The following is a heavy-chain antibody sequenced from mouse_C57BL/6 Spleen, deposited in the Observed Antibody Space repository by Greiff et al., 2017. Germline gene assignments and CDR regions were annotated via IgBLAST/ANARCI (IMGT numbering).Heavy chain of an antibody. CDR3: ARHDGYYWYFDV. V-gene: IGHV1-80*01. CDR1: GYAFSSYW. D-gene: IGHD2-3*01. CDR2: IYPGDGDT. J-gene: IGHJ1*03. Sequence: VQLQQSGAELVKPGASVKISCKASGYAFSSYWMNWVKQRPGKGLEWIGQIYPGDGDTNYNGKFKGKATLTADKSSSTAYMQLSSLTSEDSAVYFCARHDGYYWYFDVWGTGTTVTVSS.